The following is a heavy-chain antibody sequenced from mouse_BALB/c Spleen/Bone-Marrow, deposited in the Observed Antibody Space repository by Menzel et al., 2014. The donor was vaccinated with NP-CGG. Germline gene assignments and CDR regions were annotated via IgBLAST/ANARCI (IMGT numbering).Heavy chain of an antibody. V-gene: IGHV5-4*02. CDR2: ISDGGTYT. CDR1: GLTFSDYY. CDR3: VRDGDYRYAY. Sequence: DVQLVESGGGLVKPGGSLKLSCAASGLTFSDYYIYWVRQTPEKRLEWVATISDGGTYTYYPDTVKGRFTISRDNAKNNLYLQMNGLKSEDTAMYYCVRDGDYRYAYWGQGTLVTVSA. J-gene: IGHJ3*01. D-gene: IGHD2-14*01.